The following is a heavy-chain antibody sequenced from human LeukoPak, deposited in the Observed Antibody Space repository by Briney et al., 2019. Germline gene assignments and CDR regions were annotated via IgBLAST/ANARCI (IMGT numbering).Heavy chain of an antibody. CDR1: GFTFGDYA. CDR2: IRSKAYGGTT. J-gene: IGHJ4*02. D-gene: IGHD5-18*01. V-gene: IGHV3-49*03. Sequence: GGSLRLSCTASGFTFGDYAMSWFRQAPGKGLEWVGFIRSKAYGGTTEYAASVKGRFTISRDDSKSIAYLQMNSLKTEDTAVYYCTSYSYGYPSWTYFDYWGQGTLVTVSS. CDR3: TSYSYGYPSWTYFDY.